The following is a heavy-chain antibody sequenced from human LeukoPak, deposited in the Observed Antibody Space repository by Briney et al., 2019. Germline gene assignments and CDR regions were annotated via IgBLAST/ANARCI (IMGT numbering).Heavy chain of an antibody. V-gene: IGHV1-69*04. CDR2: IIPIFGIA. D-gene: IGHD3-9*01. J-gene: IGHJ4*02. CDR1: GDTFSSYA. Sequence: GASVKVSCKASGDTFSSYAISWVRQAPEQGLEWMGRIIPIFGIANYAQKFQGRVTITADKSTSTAYMELSSLRSEDTAVYYCARDLRRSYDILTGYYEGSDYWGQGTLVAVSS. CDR3: ARDLRRSYDILTGYYEGSDY.